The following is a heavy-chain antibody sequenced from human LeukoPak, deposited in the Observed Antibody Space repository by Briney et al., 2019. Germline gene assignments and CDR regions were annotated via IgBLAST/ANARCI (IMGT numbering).Heavy chain of an antibody. J-gene: IGHJ4*02. CDR3: ARDTRQTSVTNFDS. Sequence: GGSLRLSCATSGFTFSSYAMDWVRQATGKGLEWVSSISSGGNYKYYGDSVWGRFTISRDDAKNSLYLEMNSLRAEDTAVYYCARDTRQTSVTNFDSWGQGTLVIVS. D-gene: IGHD4-17*01. CDR1: GFTFSSYA. V-gene: IGHV3-21*06. CDR2: ISSGGNYK.